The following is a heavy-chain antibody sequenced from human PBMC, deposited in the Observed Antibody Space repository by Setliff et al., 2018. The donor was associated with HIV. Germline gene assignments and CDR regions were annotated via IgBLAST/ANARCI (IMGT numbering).Heavy chain of an antibody. V-gene: IGHV4-59*01. CDR3: AREDNYYSDSIGYSFFDY. J-gene: IGHJ4*02. D-gene: IGHD3-22*01. Sequence: SETLSLTCTVSGDSISNSYWSWIRQPPGKGLEWIGCIDDSGTTNYNPSLETRVTISIDTSKKQFSLKLSSVTAADTAIYLCAREDNYYSDSIGYSFFDYWGQGTLVTVSS. CDR2: IDDSGTT. CDR1: GDSISNSY.